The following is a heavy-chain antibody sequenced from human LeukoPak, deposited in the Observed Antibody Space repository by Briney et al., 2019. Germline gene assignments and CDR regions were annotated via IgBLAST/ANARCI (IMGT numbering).Heavy chain of an antibody. CDR2: IRYDGSNK. V-gene: IGHV3-30*02. J-gene: IGHJ6*02. CDR1: GFTFSSYG. D-gene: IGHD1-26*01. CDR3: ARDFNLFPVGATVGMDV. Sequence: PGGSLRLSCAASGFTFSSYGMHWVRQAPGKGLEWVAFIRYDGSNKYYADSVKGRFTISRDNSKNTLYLQMNCLRAEDTAVYYCARDFNLFPVGATVGMDVWGQGTTVTVSS.